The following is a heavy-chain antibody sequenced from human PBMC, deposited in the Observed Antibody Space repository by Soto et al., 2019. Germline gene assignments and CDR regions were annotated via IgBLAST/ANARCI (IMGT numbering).Heavy chain of an antibody. CDR1: GFTFSSYA. Sequence: SLRLSCAASGFTFSSYAMHWVRQAPGQGLEWVAVISYDGSNKYYAASVRGRFTISRDNSKNTLYLQMNSLRAEDTAVYYCARSAIVLMVYAIGTWFDPWGQGTLVTVS. D-gene: IGHD2-8*01. CDR2: ISYDGSNK. CDR3: ARSAIVLMVYAIGTWFDP. V-gene: IGHV3-30-3*01. J-gene: IGHJ5*02.